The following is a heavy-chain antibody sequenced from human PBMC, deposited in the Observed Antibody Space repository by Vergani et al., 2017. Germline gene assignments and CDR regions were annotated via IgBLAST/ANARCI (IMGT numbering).Heavy chain of an antibody. CDR3: AKDRGALTRFDP. J-gene: IGHJ5*02. Sequence: QVQLVESGGGVVQPGRSLRLSCAASGFTFSSYAMHWVRQAPGKGLEWVAVISYDGSNKYYADSVKGRFTISRDNSKNTLYLQMNSLRAEDTAVYYCAKDRGALTRFDPWGQGTLVTVSS. CDR2: ISYDGSNK. V-gene: IGHV3-30-3*01. CDR1: GFTFSSYA. D-gene: IGHD1-14*01.